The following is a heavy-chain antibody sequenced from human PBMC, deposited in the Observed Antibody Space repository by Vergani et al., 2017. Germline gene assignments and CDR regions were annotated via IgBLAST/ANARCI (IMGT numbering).Heavy chain of an antibody. CDR3: ARVMYRDEASTCYRLEEMDI. V-gene: IGHV4-59*13. CDR2: IYSTGST. CDR1: GGYFHPYY. D-gene: IGHD2-21*01. Sequence: QVQLEESCPGLVKPSETLSLTCTVPGGYFHPYYWSWIRQSPGKGLEWIGYIYSTGSTNYNPSLNSRVTMSVDTSKNQFSLKLRSVTAADTAVYFCARVMYRDEASTCYRLEEMDILGQGTTVTISS. J-gene: IGHJ6*02.